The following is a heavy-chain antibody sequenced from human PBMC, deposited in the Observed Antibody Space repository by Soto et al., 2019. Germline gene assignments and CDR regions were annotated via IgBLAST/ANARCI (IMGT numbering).Heavy chain of an antibody. CDR2: IFSNDEK. CDR1: GFSLSNARMG. D-gene: IGHD3-22*01. V-gene: IGHV2-26*01. Sequence: SGPTLVNPTETLTLTCTVSGFSLSNARMGVSWIRQPPGKALEWLAHIFSNDEKFYSTSLKSRLTISKDTSKSQVVLTMTNMDPVDTATYYCVRSLHLHSGSVQMWFDYWGQGTLVTVSS. CDR3: VRSLHLHSGSVQMWFDY. J-gene: IGHJ4*02.